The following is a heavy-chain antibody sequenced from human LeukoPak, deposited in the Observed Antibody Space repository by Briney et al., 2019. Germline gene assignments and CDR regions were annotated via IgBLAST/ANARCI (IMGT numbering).Heavy chain of an antibody. J-gene: IGHJ4*02. CDR1: GFTFSGYY. V-gene: IGHV3-11*01. Sequence: GSLRLSCAASGFTFSGYYMSWIRQAPGKGLEWVSYISSSGSTIYYADSVKGRFTISRDNAKNSLYLQMNSLRAEDTAVYYCARDLAYYYDSSGFGYWGQGTLVTVSS. D-gene: IGHD3-22*01. CDR3: ARDLAYYYDSSGFGY. CDR2: ISSSGSTI.